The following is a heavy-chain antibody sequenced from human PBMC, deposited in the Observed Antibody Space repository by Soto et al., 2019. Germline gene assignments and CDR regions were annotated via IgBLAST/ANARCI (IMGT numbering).Heavy chain of an antibody. V-gene: IGHV4-4*02. CDR3: ARDRTVWYFDL. J-gene: IGHJ2*01. D-gene: IGHD1-1*01. Sequence: QVQLRESGPGLVEPSGTLSLTCAVSGGSISSSNWWTWVRQPPGKGLEWIGEISHSGSANYNPSLKSRVTISVDKSNNQFSLQLSSVTAADTAVYYCARDRTVWYFDLWGRGTLVTVSS. CDR1: GGSISSSNW. CDR2: ISHSGSA.